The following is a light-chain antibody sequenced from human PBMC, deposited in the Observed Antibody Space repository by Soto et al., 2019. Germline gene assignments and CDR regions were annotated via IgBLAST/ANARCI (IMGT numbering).Light chain of an antibody. Sequence: EIVLTQSPGTLSLSPGERATLSCRASQSVSSSYLAWYQQKPGQAPRLLIYGASSRATGIPDRFSGSGSGTCFTLTISRLEPEDFAVSYCQQYGSSPPYTFGQGTKLEIK. CDR2: GAS. CDR1: QSVSSSY. J-gene: IGKJ2*01. V-gene: IGKV3-20*01. CDR3: QQYGSSPPYT.